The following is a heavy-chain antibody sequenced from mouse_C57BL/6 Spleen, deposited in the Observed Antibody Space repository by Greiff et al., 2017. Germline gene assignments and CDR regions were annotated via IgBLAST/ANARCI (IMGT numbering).Heavy chain of an antibody. CDR3: APYYYGSSHWYFDV. V-gene: IGHV1-64*01. J-gene: IGHJ1*03. Sequence: QVQLQQPGAELVKPGASVKLSCKASGYTFTSYWMHWVKQRPGQGLEWIGMIHPNSGSTNYNEKFKSKATLTVDKSSSTAYMQLSSLTSEDSAVYYCAPYYYGSSHWYFDVWGTGTTGTVSS. CDR1: GYTFTSYW. D-gene: IGHD1-1*01. CDR2: IHPNSGST.